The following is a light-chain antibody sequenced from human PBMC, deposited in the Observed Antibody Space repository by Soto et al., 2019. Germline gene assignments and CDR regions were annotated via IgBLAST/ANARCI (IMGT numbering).Light chain of an antibody. CDR1: SSDVGGYNY. J-gene: IGLJ2*01. Sequence: QSALTQPASVSGSPGQSITISCTGTSSDVGGYNYVSWYQQHPGKAPKLMIYAVSNRPSGVSNRFSGSKSGNTASLTISGLQAEDEADYYCSSYTSSSTLLFGGGTKLTVV. V-gene: IGLV2-14*01. CDR3: SSYTSSSTLL. CDR2: AVS.